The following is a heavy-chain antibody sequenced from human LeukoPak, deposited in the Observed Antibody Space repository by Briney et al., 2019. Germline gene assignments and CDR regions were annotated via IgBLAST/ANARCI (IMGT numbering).Heavy chain of an antibody. J-gene: IGHJ4*02. D-gene: IGHD6-6*01. Sequence: SETLSLTCTVSGGSISGYYWTWIRQPPGKGLEWIGYIYYSGSTNSNPSLKSRVTISLDTSKNQFSLKLSSVTAADTAVYYCARAGQFISARPITFDYWGQGSLVTVSS. CDR1: GGSISGYY. CDR3: ARAGQFISARPITFDY. V-gene: IGHV4-59*01. CDR2: IYYSGST.